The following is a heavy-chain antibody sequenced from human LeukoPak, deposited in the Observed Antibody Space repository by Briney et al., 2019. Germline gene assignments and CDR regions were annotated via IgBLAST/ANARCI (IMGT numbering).Heavy chain of an antibody. J-gene: IGHJ6*02. CDR3: ARSLEDTDLGDTTGFYYFGMDV. Sequence: PSETLSLTCTVSGGPISNYYWSWIRQPPXXXXXWIGYISYSGTTNYNPSLKSRVTISVDASKSQFSLKLTSVTAADTAIYYCARSLEDTDLGDTTGFYYFGMDVWGQGTTVTVSS. CDR2: ISYSGTT. CDR1: GGPISNYY. D-gene: IGHD3-9*01. V-gene: IGHV4-59*01.